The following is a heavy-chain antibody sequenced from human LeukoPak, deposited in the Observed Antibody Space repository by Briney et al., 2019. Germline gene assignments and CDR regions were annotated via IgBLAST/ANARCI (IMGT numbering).Heavy chain of an antibody. J-gene: IGHJ3*02. CDR2: IHREESSI. CDR1: GFTFSSSW. CDR3: TRGNLAAGGAFDI. D-gene: IGHD6-13*01. V-gene: IGHV3-74*01. Sequence: PGGSLRLSCAGSGFTFSSSWIHWVRQDPGKGLVWVSRIHREESSISYADSVKGRFTISRDNAKNTLYLQMNSLGAEDTAVYYCTRGNLAAGGAFDIWGQGTVVTVSS.